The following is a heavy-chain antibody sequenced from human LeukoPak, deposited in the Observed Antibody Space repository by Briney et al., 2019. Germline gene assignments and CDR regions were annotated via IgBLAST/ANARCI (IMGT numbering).Heavy chain of an antibody. D-gene: IGHD2-8*01. Sequence: GGSLRLSCAVSEFTVYNSYMSWVRQAPGKGLEWVSIIYSGGDTFYVDSVKGRFTISRDKSKNTVYLQMNSLRAEDAAVYYCATRDRNNGVDYWGQGTQVTVSS. J-gene: IGHJ4*02. CDR3: ATRDRNNGVDY. V-gene: IGHV3-53*01. CDR1: EFTVYNSY. CDR2: IYSGGDT.